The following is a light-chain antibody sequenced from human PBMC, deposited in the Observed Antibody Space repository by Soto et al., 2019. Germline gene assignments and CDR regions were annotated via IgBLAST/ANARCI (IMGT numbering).Light chain of an antibody. CDR3: SSYRSSSTNWV. CDR1: SSDVGGYNY. J-gene: IGLJ3*02. Sequence: QSALTQPASVSGSPGQSITISCTGTSSDVGGYNYVSWYQQHPGKAPKLMIYEVSYRPSGVSDCFSGSKSGNTASLTISGLQDEDEADYFCSSYRSSSTNWVFGGGTKVTVL. CDR2: EVS. V-gene: IGLV2-14*01.